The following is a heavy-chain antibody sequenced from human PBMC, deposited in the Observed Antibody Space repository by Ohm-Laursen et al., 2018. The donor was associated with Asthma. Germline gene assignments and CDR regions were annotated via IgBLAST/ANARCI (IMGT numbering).Heavy chain of an antibody. Sequence: TLSRTCTVSGGSISSGSYYWSWIRQHPGRGLEWIGYIYYTGSTYYNPSLKSRVTTSIDTSKNQFSLNLSSVTAADTAVYYCAREDFDWPPGYCGSWGQGTLVTVSS. CDR2: IYYTGST. V-gene: IGHV4-31*03. CDR1: GGSISSGSYY. J-gene: IGHJ4*02. CDR3: AREDFDWPPGYCGS. D-gene: IGHD3-9*01.